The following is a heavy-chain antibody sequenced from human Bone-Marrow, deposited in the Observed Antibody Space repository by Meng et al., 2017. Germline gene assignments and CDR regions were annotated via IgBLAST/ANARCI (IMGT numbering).Heavy chain of an antibody. J-gene: IGHJ4*02. CDR3: ATGAAAADH. CDR2: IKRNRDGGTI. Sequence: GGSLRLSCAASGFYFNNAWMSWVRQAPGKGLEWVGRIKRNRDGGTIDYAARVKGRFTISRGESKNTLYLQMDSLITEDTAVYFCATGAAAADHWGQGTLVTVSS. V-gene: IGHV3-15*01. D-gene: IGHD6-13*01. CDR1: GFYFNNAW.